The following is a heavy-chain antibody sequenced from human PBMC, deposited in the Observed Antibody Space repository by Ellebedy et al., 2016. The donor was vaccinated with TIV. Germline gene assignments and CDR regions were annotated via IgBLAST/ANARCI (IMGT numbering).Heavy chain of an antibody. Sequence: GGSLRLXXIVSGFSFDDYAMHWVRQAPGKVLEWVSAISWNSGNIDYADSVKGRFTISRDNAKNSLYLQMNSLRAEDTALYYCAKGYTGGYSFPFDYWGQGTLVTVSS. CDR3: AKGYTGGYSFPFDY. V-gene: IGHV3-9*01. D-gene: IGHD1-26*01. CDR1: GFSFDDYA. J-gene: IGHJ4*02. CDR2: ISWNSGNI.